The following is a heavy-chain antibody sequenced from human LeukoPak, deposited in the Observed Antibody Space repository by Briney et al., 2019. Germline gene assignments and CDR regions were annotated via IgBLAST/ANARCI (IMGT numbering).Heavy chain of an antibody. Sequence: GESQKTCSKCSGYSFTSYWIGWLRQMPGKGLEWMGIIYPGDSDTRYRPSFQGQVTISADKSISTAYLQWSSLKASDTAMYCCAILAVAGNDYFDYWGQGTLVTVSS. D-gene: IGHD6-19*01. CDR1: GYSFTSYW. V-gene: IGHV5-51*01. CDR3: AILAVAGNDYFDY. J-gene: IGHJ4*02. CDR2: IYPGDSDT.